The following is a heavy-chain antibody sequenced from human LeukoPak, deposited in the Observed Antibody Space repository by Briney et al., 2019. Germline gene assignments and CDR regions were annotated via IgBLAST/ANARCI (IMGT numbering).Heavy chain of an antibody. CDR2: INHSGST. J-gene: IGHJ6*03. CDR3: ARGGEAYCGGDCSPFYYYYYMDV. Sequence: SETLSLTCAVYGGSFSGYYWSWIRQPPGKGLEWIGEINHSGSTNYNPSLKSRVTISVDTSKNQFSLKLSSVTAADTAVYYCARGGEAYCGGDCSPFYYYYYMDVWGKGTTVTVSS. D-gene: IGHD2-21*01. V-gene: IGHV4-34*01. CDR1: GGSFSGYY.